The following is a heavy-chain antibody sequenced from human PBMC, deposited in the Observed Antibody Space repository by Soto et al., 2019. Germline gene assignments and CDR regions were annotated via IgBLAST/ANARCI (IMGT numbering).Heavy chain of an antibody. CDR2: ISWNSGSI. Sequence: GGSLRLSCAASGFTFSSYSMNWVRQAPGKGLEWVSGISWNSGSIGYADSVKGRFTISRDNAKNSLYLQMISLRAEDTAVYYCARGDYFESTGHYWDAFDIWGQGTMVIVSS. V-gene: IGHV3-9*01. J-gene: IGHJ3*02. D-gene: IGHD3-9*01. CDR1: GFTFSSYS. CDR3: ARGDYFESTGHYWDAFDI.